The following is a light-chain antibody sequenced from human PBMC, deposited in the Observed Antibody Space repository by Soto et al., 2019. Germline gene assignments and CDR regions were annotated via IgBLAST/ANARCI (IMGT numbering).Light chain of an antibody. Sequence: EIVLTQSPGTLSLSPGERATLSCRASQSISSNYLAWYQQKPGQAPRLLIYGTSTRATGFPDRFSGSGSGTDFTLTISRLEPEDFAVYYCQQYGNSPHWTFGQGTKVEI. V-gene: IGKV3-20*01. CDR1: QSISSNY. CDR3: QQYGNSPHWT. J-gene: IGKJ1*01. CDR2: GTS.